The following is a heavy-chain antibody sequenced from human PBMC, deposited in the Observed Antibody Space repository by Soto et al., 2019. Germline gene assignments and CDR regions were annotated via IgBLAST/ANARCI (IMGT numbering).Heavy chain of an antibody. CDR3: ARLWFGELNDY. J-gene: IGHJ4*02. CDR1: GGTFSSYT. V-gene: IGHV1-69*02. CDR2: IIPILGIA. D-gene: IGHD3-10*01. Sequence: SVKVSCKASGGTFSSYTISWVRQAPGQGLEWMGRIIPILGIANYAQKFQGRVTITADKSTSTAYMELSSLRSEDTAVYYCARLWFGELNDYWGQGTLVTVSS.